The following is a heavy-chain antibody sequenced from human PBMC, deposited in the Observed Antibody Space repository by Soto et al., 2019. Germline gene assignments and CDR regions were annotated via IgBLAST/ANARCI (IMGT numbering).Heavy chain of an antibody. CDR1: GYTFTSYG. J-gene: IGHJ6*02. CDR2: ISAYNGNT. D-gene: IGHD3-3*01. CDR3: ARGVPFWSGLGVYYYYGMDV. V-gene: IGHV1-18*04. Sequence: ASVKVSCKASGYTFTSYGISWVRQAPGQGLEWMGWISAYNGNTNYAQKLQGRVTMTTDTSTSTAYMELRSLRSDDTAVYYCARGVPFWSGLGVYYYYGMDVWGQGTTVTVYS.